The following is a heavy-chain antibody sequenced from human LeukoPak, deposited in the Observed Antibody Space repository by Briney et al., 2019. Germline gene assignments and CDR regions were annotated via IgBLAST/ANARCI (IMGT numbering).Heavy chain of an antibody. J-gene: IGHJ6*02. CDR3: ARDMGYCSGGSCDGMDV. CDR1: GFTVSSNY. Sequence: GGSLRLSCAASGFTVSSNYMSWVCQAPGKGLEWVSVIYSGGSTYYADSVKGRFTISRDNSKNTLYLQMNSLRAEDTVVYYCARDMGYCSGGSCDGMDVWGQGTTVTVSS. CDR2: IYSGGST. D-gene: IGHD2-15*01. V-gene: IGHV3-53*01.